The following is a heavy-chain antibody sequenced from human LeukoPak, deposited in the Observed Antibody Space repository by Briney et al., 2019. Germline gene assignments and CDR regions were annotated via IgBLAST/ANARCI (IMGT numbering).Heavy chain of an antibody. J-gene: IGHJ4*02. CDR2: IKQDGSEK. Sequence: PGGSLRLSCAASGFTFSSYWMSWVRQAPGKGLEWVANIKQDGSEKYYVDSVKGRFTTSRDNAKNSLYLQMNSLRAEDTAVYYCARGSAFDWLYVFDYWGQGTLVTVSS. CDR1: GFTFSSYW. D-gene: IGHD3-9*01. CDR3: ARGSAFDWLYVFDY. V-gene: IGHV3-7*04.